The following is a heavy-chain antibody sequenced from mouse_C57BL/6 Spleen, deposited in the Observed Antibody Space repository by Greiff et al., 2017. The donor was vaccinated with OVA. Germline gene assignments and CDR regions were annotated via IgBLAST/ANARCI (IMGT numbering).Heavy chain of an antibody. V-gene: IGHV5-17*01. CDR3: ARWLGYYAMDY. CDR1: GFTFSDYG. Sequence: EVLLVESGGGLVKPGGSLKLSCAASGFTFSDYGMHWVRQAPEQGLEWVAYISSGSSTIYYADTVKGRFTISRDNAKNTLFLQMTSLRSEDTAMYYCARWLGYYAMDYWGQGTSVTVSS. J-gene: IGHJ4*01. CDR2: ISSGSSTI. D-gene: IGHD2-2*01.